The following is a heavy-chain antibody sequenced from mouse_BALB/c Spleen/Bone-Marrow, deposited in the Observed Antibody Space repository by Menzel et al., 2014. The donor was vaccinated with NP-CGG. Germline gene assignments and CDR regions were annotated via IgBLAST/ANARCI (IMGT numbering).Heavy chain of an antibody. V-gene: IGHV1S81*02. CDR1: GYTFTSYY. Sequence: LVESGAELVKPGASVKLSCKASGYTFTSYYMYWVKQRPGQGPEWIGEINHSNGYTNFNEKFKSKATLTVDKSSSTAYMQLSSLTSEDSAVYYCTREGAYWGQGTLVTVSA. J-gene: IGHJ3*01. CDR2: INHSNGYT. CDR3: TREGAY.